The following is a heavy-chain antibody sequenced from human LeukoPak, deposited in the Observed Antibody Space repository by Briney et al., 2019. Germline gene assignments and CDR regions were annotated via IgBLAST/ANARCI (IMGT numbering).Heavy chain of an antibody. CDR1: GFTFTSYA. V-gene: IGHV3-23*01. CDR2: ISGSGDST. D-gene: IGHD1-7*01. J-gene: IGHJ4*02. Sequence: GRSRRLSWAASGFTFTSYAMSWVRQAPRKVMEWDSAISGSGDSTYYAEYVKGRFTISRDNSKSTVYLQMNRLRGEDTAVYYCANEVRNWKYAYIYWGQGTLVTVSS. CDR3: ANEVRNWKYAYIY.